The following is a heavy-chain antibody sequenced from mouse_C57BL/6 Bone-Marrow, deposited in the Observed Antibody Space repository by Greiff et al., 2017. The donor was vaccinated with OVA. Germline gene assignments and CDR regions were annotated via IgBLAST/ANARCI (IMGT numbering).Heavy chain of an antibody. CDR3: ARTAQAYYFDY. CDR2: IHPNSGST. D-gene: IGHD3-2*02. CDR1: GYTFTSYW. J-gene: IGHJ2*01. Sequence: VQLQQPGAELVKPGASVKLSCKASGYTFTSYWMHWVKQRPGQGLEWIGMIHPNSGSTNYNEKFKSKATLTVDKSSSTAYMQLSSLTSEDSAVYYCARTAQAYYFDYWGQGTTLTVSS. V-gene: IGHV1-64*01.